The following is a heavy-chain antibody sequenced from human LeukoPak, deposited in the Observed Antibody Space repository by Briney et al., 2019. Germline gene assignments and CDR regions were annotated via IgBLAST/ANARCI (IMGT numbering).Heavy chain of an antibody. Sequence: SVKVSCKASGGTFSSYAVSWVRQAPGQGLEWMGGIIPIFGTANYAQKFQGRVTITTDESTSTAYMELSSLRSEDTAVYYCARAGCSSTSCYFYWFDPWGQGTLVTVSS. CDR3: ARAGCSSTSCYFYWFDP. V-gene: IGHV1-69*05. CDR2: IIPIFGTA. J-gene: IGHJ5*02. CDR1: GGTFSSYA. D-gene: IGHD2-2*01.